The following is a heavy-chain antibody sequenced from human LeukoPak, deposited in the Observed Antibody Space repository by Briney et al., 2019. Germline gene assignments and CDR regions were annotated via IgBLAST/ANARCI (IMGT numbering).Heavy chain of an antibody. V-gene: IGHV4-59*12. CDR2: IYYSGST. Sequence: PSETLSLTCTVSGGSISSYYWSWIRQPPGKGLERIGYIYYSGSTNYNPSLKSRVTISVDTSKNQFSLKLSSVTAADTAVYYCAGTRSGYSSSWYGGGFDYWGQGTLVTVSS. J-gene: IGHJ4*02. CDR3: AGTRSGYSSSWYGGGFDY. CDR1: GGSISSYY. D-gene: IGHD6-13*01.